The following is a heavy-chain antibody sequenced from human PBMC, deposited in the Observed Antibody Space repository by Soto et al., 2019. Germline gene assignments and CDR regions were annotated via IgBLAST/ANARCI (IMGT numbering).Heavy chain of an antibody. V-gene: IGHV4-39*01. J-gene: IGHJ6*02. Sequence: SETLSLTCTVSGGSTSSSSYYWGRIRQPPGKGLEWIGSIYYSGSTYYKPSLKSRVTISVDTSKKHFSLKLSSVTAADTAVYYCARQGVTMVRGVIIIPGNYYYYGMDVWGQGTTVTVSS. CDR2: IYYSGST. D-gene: IGHD3-10*01. CDR1: GGSTSSSSYY. CDR3: ARQGVTMVRGVIIIPGNYYYYGMDV.